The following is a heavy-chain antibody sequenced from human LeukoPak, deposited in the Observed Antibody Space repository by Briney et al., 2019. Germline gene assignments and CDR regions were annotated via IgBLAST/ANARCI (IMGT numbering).Heavy chain of an antibody. Sequence: GSLRLSCAASGFTFRNKDMDWVRQAPGKGLEGVALISYEGSNTYYADSVKGRFTISRDNSKNTLFLQMNTLRPEDTAVYYCAKALGSSWYNNYFDYWAQGTLVTVSP. J-gene: IGHJ4*02. CDR2: ISYEGSNT. CDR1: GFTFRNKD. CDR3: AKALGSSWYNNYFDY. D-gene: IGHD6-13*01. V-gene: IGHV3-30*18.